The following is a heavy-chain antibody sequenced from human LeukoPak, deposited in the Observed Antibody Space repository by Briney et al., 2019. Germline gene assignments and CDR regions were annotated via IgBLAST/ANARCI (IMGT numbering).Heavy chain of an antibody. J-gene: IGHJ1*01. CDR1: GFTFSSYA. D-gene: IGHD2-15*01. CDR3: ARDTLRYCSGGSCSPRYFQH. CDR2: ISYDGSNK. Sequence: PGRSLRLSCAASGFTFSSYAMHWVRQAPGKGLEWVAVISYDGSNKYYADSVKGRFTISRDNSKNTLYLQMNSLRAEDTAVYYCARDTLRYCSGGSCSPRYFQHWGQGTLVTVSS. V-gene: IGHV3-30*04.